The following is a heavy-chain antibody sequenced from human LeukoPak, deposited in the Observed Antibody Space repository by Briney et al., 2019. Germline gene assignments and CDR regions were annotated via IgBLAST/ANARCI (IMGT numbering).Heavy chain of an antibody. CDR2: VSYSGST. CDR3: ARAAGKNWFDP. Sequence: SQTLSLTCTVSGGSISITDYYWGWVRQPPGKGLEWIGSVSYSGSTYYNPSLKGRVTISIATSKNQFSLKLRSVTATDTAVYYCARAAGKNWFDPWGQGTLVTVSS. D-gene: IGHD3-10*01. J-gene: IGHJ5*02. CDR1: GGSISITDYY. V-gene: IGHV4-39*01.